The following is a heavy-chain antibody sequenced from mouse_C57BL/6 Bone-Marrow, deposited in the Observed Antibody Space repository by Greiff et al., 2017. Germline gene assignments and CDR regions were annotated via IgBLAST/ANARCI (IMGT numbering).Heavy chain of an antibody. D-gene: IGHD2-1*01. J-gene: IGHJ2*01. CDR2: IYPRSGNT. CDR1: GYTFTSYG. V-gene: IGHV1-81*01. CDR3: ARSCGNYVKY. Sequence: VKLVESGAELARPGASVKLSCKASGYTFTSYGISWVKQRTGQGLEWIGEIYPRSGNTYYNEKFKGKATLTTDKSSSTAYMELRSLTSEDSAVYFCARSCGNYVKYWGQGTTLTVSS.